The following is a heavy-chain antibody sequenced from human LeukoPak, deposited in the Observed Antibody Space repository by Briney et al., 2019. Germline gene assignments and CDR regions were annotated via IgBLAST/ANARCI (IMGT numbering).Heavy chain of an antibody. Sequence: SETLSLTCTVSGGSISSYYWNWLRQPAEKGLEWIGRIYSSGSTNYNPSLKSRVTMSVDTSKNQFSLKLSSVTALDTAVYYCTRKGAKVAYFDYWGQGILVTVSS. V-gene: IGHV4-4*07. CDR1: GGSISSYY. D-gene: IGHD1-26*01. CDR3: TRKGAKVAYFDY. J-gene: IGHJ4*02. CDR2: IYSSGST.